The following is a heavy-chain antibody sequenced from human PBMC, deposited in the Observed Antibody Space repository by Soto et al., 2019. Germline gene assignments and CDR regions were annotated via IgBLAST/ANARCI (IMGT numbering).Heavy chain of an antibody. V-gene: IGHV3-7*01. CDR2: IKQDGSEK. CDR3: ARGIIVVVSAAIVDWFDP. Sequence: GGSLRLSCAASGFTFSIYWMSWVRQAPGKGLEWVANIKQDGSEKYYVDSVKGRFTISRDNAKNSLYLQMNSLRAEDTAVYYCARGIIVVVSAAIVDWFDPWGQGTLVTVSS. J-gene: IGHJ5*02. CDR1: GFTFSIYW. D-gene: IGHD2-2*01.